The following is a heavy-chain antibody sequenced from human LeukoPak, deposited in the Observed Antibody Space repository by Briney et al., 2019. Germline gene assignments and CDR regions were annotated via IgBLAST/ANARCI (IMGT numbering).Heavy chain of an antibody. CDR1: GFTFSSYE. D-gene: IGHD3-16*02. CDR2: IYSGGST. V-gene: IGHV3-53*01. CDR3: ARVWGSYRFTFDY. Sequence: PGGSLRLSCAASGFTFSSYEMNWVRQAPGKGLEWVSVIYSGGSTYYADSVKGRFTISRDNSKNTLYLQMNSLRAEDTAVYYCARVWGSYRFTFDYWGQGTLVTVSS. J-gene: IGHJ4*02.